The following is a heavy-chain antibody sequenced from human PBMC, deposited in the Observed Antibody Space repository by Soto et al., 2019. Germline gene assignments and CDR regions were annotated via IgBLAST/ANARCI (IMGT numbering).Heavy chain of an antibody. CDR2: IYHSGST. Sequence: QVQLQESGPGLVKPSGTLSLTCAVSGGSISSSNWWGWVRQPPGKGLEWIGEIYHSGSTNYNPSLKSRVTISVDKSKNQFSLKLSSVTAADTAVYYCARWTIAAAGTDWYFDLWGRGTLVTVSS. CDR1: GGSISSSNW. V-gene: IGHV4-4*02. CDR3: ARWTIAAAGTDWYFDL. D-gene: IGHD6-13*01. J-gene: IGHJ2*01.